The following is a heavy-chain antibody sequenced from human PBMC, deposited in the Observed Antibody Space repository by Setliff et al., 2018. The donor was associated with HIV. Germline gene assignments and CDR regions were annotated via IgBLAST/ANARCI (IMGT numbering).Heavy chain of an antibody. V-gene: IGHV3-30*04. CDR2: ISNAGTNK. Sequence: GGSLRLSCAASGFTFSSYDIHWVRQAPGKGMEWVAVISNAGTNKYYADSVEGRFTISIDNAKNTLYLQMNSLRAEDTALYHCARLCLRCKGLIYYYMDVWGKGTTVTVSS. D-gene: IGHD2-8*01. J-gene: IGHJ6*03. CDR1: GFTFSSYD. CDR3: ARLCLRCKGLIYYYMDV.